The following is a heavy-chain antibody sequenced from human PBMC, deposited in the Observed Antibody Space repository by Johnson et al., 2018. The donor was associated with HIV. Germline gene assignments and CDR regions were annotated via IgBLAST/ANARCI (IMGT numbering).Heavy chain of an antibody. CDR1: GFPFSTYA. CDR3: ARGITMIAVVKGDAFDM. V-gene: IGHV3-30*04. Sequence: VQLVESGGGVVQPGRSLRLSCAASGFPFSTYAMHWVRQSPGKGLDWVAVISYDGSNKYYADSVKGRFSISRDNSKNTVYLQMNSLRTEDTAVYYCARGITMIAVVKGDAFDMWGQGTMVTVSS. D-gene: IGHD3-22*01. CDR2: ISYDGSNK. J-gene: IGHJ3*02.